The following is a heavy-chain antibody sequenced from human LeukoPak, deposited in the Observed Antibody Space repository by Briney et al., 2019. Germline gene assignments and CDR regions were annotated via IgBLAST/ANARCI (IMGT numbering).Heavy chain of an antibody. CDR3: ARGSGNWGHQFDS. CDR2: IYYSGNT. V-gene: IGHV4-39*01. D-gene: IGHD7-27*01. J-gene: IGHJ4*02. CDR1: GGSISSSGYY. Sequence: PSETLSLTCTVSGGSISSSGYYWGWIRQPPGKGLEWIASIYYSGNTYYNPSLKSRPSVSVDTSKNQFSLNLSSVTAADTAVYYCARGSGNWGHQFDSWGQGTLVTVSS.